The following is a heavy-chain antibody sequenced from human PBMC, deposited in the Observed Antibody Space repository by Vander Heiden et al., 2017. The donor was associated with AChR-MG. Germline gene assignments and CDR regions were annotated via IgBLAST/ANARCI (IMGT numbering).Heavy chain of an antibody. J-gene: IGHJ4*02. V-gene: IGHV1-69*01. CDR2: IIPIFGTA. Sequence: QVQLVQSGAEVKKPGSSVKVSCKASGGTFSTYAISWVRQAPGQGLEWMGGIIPIFGTANYAQKFQGRVTITADESTSTAYMELSSLRSEDTAVYYCARDGYSYGPGGPPADYWGQGTLVTVSS. D-gene: IGHD5-18*01. CDR3: ARDGYSYGPGGPPADY. CDR1: GGTFSTYA.